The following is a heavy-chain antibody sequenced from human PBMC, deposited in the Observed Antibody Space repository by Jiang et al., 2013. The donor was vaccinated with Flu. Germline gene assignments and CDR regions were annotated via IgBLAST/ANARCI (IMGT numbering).Heavy chain of an antibody. V-gene: IGHV3-30*02. CDR3: AKDQTYSFDTSGSYFDY. J-gene: IGHJ4*02. D-gene: IGHD3-22*01. Sequence: DGSKEYYAESVKGRFTISRDNSKNTLYLQMHSLRPDDTAVYYCAKDQTYSFDTSGSYFDYWGQGALVTVSS. CDR2: DGSKE.